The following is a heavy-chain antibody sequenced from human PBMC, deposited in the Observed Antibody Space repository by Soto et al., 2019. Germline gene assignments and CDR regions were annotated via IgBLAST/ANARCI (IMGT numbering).Heavy chain of an antibody. CDR2: ISGSGGTT. Sequence: GGSLRLSCAASGFSFGSYAMSWVRQAPGKGLEWVSTISGSGGTTYYADSVKGRFTISRDNSKNTLYLQMNSLGAEDTAVYYCAKDCWDSSSRYDAFDMWGQGTMVTVS. J-gene: IGHJ3*02. V-gene: IGHV3-23*01. D-gene: IGHD6-13*01. CDR1: GFSFGSYA. CDR3: AKDCWDSSSRYDAFDM.